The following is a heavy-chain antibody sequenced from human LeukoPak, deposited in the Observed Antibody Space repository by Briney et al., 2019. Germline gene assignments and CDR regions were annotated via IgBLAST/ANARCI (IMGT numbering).Heavy chain of an antibody. Sequence: GASVKVSCMASGYSFTGYYMHWVRQAPGQGLEWMGWINPNSGGTNYAQKLQGRVTMTTDTSTSTAYMELRSLRSDDTAVYYCARATGDYAVYFDYWGQGTLVTVSS. CDR3: ARATGDYAVYFDY. CDR2: INPNSGGT. J-gene: IGHJ4*02. D-gene: IGHD4-17*01. V-gene: IGHV1-2*02. CDR1: GYSFTGYY.